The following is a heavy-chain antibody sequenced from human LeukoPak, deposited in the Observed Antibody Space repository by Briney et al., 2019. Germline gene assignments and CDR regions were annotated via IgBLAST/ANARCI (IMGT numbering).Heavy chain of an antibody. J-gene: IGHJ6*02. V-gene: IGHV4-59*01. D-gene: IGHD3-3*01. CDR3: ARVGFFPLPGKYYYYYGMDV. Sequence: SETLSLTRTVSGGSISSYYWSWMRQPPGKGLEWIGYIYYSGSTNYNPSLKSRVTISVDTSKNQFSLKLSSVTAADTAVYYCARVGFFPLPGKYYYYYGMDVWGQGTTVTVSS. CDR2: IYYSGST. CDR1: GGSISSYY.